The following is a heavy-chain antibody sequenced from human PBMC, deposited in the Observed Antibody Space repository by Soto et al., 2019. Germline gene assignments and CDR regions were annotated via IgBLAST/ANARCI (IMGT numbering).Heavy chain of an antibody. CDR3: ARAKFILAEGP. CDR1: GGSISSYY. V-gene: IGHV4-59*01. Sequence: PSETLSLTCTVSGGSISSYYWSWIRQPPGKGLEWIGYIYYSGSTNYNPSLKSRVTISVDTSKNQFSLKLSSVTAADTAVYYCARAKFILAEGPWGQGTLVTVSS. J-gene: IGHJ5*02. D-gene: IGHD2-21*01. CDR2: IYYSGST.